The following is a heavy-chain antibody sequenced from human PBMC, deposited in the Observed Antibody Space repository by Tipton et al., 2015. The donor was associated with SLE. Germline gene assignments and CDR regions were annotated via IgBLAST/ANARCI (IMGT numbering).Heavy chain of an antibody. CDR2: IYHSGYT. V-gene: IGHV4-59*04. CDR1: GASISSHY. Sequence: TLSLTCTVSGASISSHYWNWIRQSPGKGLEWIGSIYHSGYTHYNPSLESRVTMSVDTSKNQFSLKLSSVTAADTAVYYCARGAKERITLVRVRPYYFDYWGQGSLVTVSS. D-gene: IGHD3-10*01. J-gene: IGHJ4*01. CDR3: ARGAKERITLVRVRPYYFDY.